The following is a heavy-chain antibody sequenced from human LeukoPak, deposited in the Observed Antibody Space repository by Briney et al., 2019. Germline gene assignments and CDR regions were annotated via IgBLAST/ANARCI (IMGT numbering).Heavy chain of an antibody. D-gene: IGHD6-19*01. CDR2: IKQDGSEK. CDR1: GFTFSSYW. V-gene: IGHV3-7*01. Sequence: TGGSLRLSCAASGFTFSSYWMSWVRQAPGKGLEWVANIKQDGSEKYYVDSVKGRFTISRDDAKNSLFLQMNSLRAEDTAVYYCARGPAAGNLLGYWGQGTLVTVSS. CDR3: ARGPAAGNLLGY. J-gene: IGHJ4*02.